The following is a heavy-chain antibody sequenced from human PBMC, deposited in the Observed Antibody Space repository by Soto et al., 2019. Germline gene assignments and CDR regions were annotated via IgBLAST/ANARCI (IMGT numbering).Heavy chain of an antibody. V-gene: IGHV4-39*01. CDR3: MLGSGWKDFDY. D-gene: IGHD3-22*01. CDR2: IYYSGST. Sequence: SQTLSLTCTVSGGSISGISYYWGWIRQPPGKGLEWIGNIYYSGSTYYNPSLKSRVTISVDTSKNQFSLKLSSVTAADTAVYYCMLGSGWKDFDYWGQGTLVTVSS. J-gene: IGHJ4*02. CDR1: GGSISGISYY.